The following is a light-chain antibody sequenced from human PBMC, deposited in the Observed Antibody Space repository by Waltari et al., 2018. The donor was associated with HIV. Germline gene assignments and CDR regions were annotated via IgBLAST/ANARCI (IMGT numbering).Light chain of an antibody. CDR3: QVWHRDSEHYV. CDR1: DIGSQS. J-gene: IGLJ1*01. V-gene: IGLV3-21*02. CDR2: DDR. Sequence: SYVLTQPPSVPVAPGQTARITCGGHDIGSQSVQWYQQKPGQAPVLVVYDDRDRPSGIPERFSGSNFGSTATLTISRVEAGVEADYYCQVWHRDSEHYVFGTGTKVTVL.